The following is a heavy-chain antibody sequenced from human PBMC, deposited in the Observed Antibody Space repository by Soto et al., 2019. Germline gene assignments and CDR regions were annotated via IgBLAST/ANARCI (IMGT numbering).Heavy chain of an antibody. Sequence: PSETLSLTCTVSGASISGFYWSWIRKSAGKGLEWIGRIYATGTTDYNPSLKSRVTMSIDTSKKQFSLKLTSVTAADTAVYYCASGIRGIGAAGAVAWFDPWGQGTLVTVSS. CDR3: ASGIRGIGAAGAVAWFDP. J-gene: IGHJ5*02. D-gene: IGHD6-13*01. CDR2: IYATGTT. CDR1: GASISGFY. V-gene: IGHV4-4*07.